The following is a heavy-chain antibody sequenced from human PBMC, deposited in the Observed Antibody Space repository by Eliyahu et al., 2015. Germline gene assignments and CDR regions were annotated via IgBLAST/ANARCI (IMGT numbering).Heavy chain of an antibody. D-gene: IGHD3-16*02. J-gene: IGHJ5*02. V-gene: IGHV3-30*01. CDR3: ARGSKGSYRPYRADWFDP. CDR2: ISXDGSNK. CDR1: GFXXRXXA. Sequence: QVQLVESGGGVVQPGRSLRLXCXASGFXXRXXALHWVRQAPGKGREWVAVISXDGSNKYYADSVKGRFTISRDNSKNTLYLQMNSLRAEDTAVYYCARGSKGSYRPYRADWFDPWGQGTLVTVSS.